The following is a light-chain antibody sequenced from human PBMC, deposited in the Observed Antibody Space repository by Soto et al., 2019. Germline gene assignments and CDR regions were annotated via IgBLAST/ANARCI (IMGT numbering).Light chain of an antibody. CDR2: QDS. J-gene: IGLJ1*01. CDR1: KFGDKY. CDR3: QAWDSSTGV. V-gene: IGLV3-1*01. Sequence: SYELTQPPSVSVSPGQTASITCSGDKFGDKYACWYQQKPGQSPVLVIYQDSKRPSGIPERLSGSNSGNTATLTIRGTQAMDEADYYCQAWDSSTGVFGTGTKLTVL.